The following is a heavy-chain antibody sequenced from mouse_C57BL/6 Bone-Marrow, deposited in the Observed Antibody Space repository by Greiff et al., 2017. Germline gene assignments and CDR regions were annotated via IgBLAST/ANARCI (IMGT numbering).Heavy chain of an antibody. Sequence: QVQLQQSGPELVKPGASVKISCKASGYTFTDYYINWVKQRPGQGLEWIGWIFPGNGSTYYNEKLKGKATLTVDKSSSTAYMLLSSLTSEDSAVYFCARDDTTVLAPLDYWGQGTTLTVSS. V-gene: IGHV1-75*01. D-gene: IGHD1-1*01. J-gene: IGHJ2*01. CDR1: GYTFTDYY. CDR2: IFPGNGST. CDR3: ARDDTTVLAPLDY.